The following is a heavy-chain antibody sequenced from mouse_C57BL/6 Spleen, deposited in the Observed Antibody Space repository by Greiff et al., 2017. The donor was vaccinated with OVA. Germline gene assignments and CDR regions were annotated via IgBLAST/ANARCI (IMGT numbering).Heavy chain of an antibody. D-gene: IGHD1-1*01. V-gene: IGHV5-12*01. Sequence: EVKLVESGGGLVQPGGSLKLSCAASGFTFSDYYMYWVRQTPEKRLEWVAYISNGGGSTYYPDTVKGRFTISRDNAKNTLYLQMSRLKSEDTAMYYCARPSFYGSSSYYAMDYWGQGTSVTVSS. CDR3: ARPSFYGSSSYYAMDY. CDR2: ISNGGGST. J-gene: IGHJ4*01. CDR1: GFTFSDYY.